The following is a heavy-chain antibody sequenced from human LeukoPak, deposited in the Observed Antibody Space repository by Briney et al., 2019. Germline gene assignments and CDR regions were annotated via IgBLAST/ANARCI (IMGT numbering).Heavy chain of an antibody. J-gene: IGHJ4*02. CDR2: IKQDGSEK. CDR3: ARDPRPEYDFWSGYTTPGDY. CDR1: GFTFSSYW. D-gene: IGHD3-3*01. V-gene: IGHV3-7*01. Sequence: GGSLRLSCAASGFTFSSYWMSWVRQAPGKGLEWVANIKQDGSEKYYVDSVKGRFTISRDNAKNSLYLQMNSLRAEDTAVYYCARDPRPEYDFWSGYTTPGDYWGQGTLVTVSS.